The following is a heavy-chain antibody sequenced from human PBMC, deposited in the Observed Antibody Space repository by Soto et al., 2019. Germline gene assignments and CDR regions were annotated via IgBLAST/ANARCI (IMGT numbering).Heavy chain of an antibody. Sequence: QVQLPQWGAGLLKPSETLSPTCAVYGGSFSGYYWSWIRQPPGKGLEWIGEINHSGSTNYNPSLKSRVTLSVDTSKNQCSLKLSSVTAADTAVYYCARPAPYGSGLLLRGRAFDIWGQGTMVTVSS. CDR3: ARPAPYGSGLLLRGRAFDI. V-gene: IGHV4-34*01. CDR2: INHSGST. CDR1: GGSFSGYY. D-gene: IGHD3-10*01. J-gene: IGHJ3*02.